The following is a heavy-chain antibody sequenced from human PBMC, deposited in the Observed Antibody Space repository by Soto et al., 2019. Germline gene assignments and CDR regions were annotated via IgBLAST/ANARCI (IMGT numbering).Heavy chain of an antibody. CDR2: INPSGGST. D-gene: IGHD3-16*01. CDR1: GYTFTIYY. Sequence: GASVKVSCKASGYTFTIYYMHWVRQAPGQGLEWMGIINPSGGSTSYAQKFQGRVTMTRDTSTSTVYMELSSLRSEDTAVYYCARDRLDSYSYYYYGMDVWGQGTTVTVSS. CDR3: ARDRLDSYSYYYYGMDV. V-gene: IGHV1-46*01. J-gene: IGHJ6*02.